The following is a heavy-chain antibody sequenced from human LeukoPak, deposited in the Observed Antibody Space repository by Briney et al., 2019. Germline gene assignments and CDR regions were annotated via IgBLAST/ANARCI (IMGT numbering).Heavy chain of an antibody. J-gene: IGHJ4*02. CDR2: ISAFNGNT. D-gene: IGHD1-26*01. CDR3: ARGYMGSTSYFDC. CDR1: GYTFTNYG. Sequence: ASVKVSFKASGYTFTNYGFSWVRQAPGQGLEWIGWISAFNGNTNYAQRLQGRVTLTTDTSTSTAYMELRSLRSDDTAVYYCARGYMGSTSYFDCWGQGTLVTVSS. V-gene: IGHV1-18*01.